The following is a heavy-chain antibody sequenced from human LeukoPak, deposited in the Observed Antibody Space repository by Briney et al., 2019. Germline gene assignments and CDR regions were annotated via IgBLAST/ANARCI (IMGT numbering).Heavy chain of an antibody. Sequence: SETLSLTCTVSGASISSTPYFWGWIRQPPGKGLEWIATIENSGNTYFNPSLKSRVAISLDTSKNQFSLKLSSVTAADTAVYYCARSVRGRGYSYGLDYWGQGTLVTVSS. CDR2: IENSGNT. V-gene: IGHV4-39*07. D-gene: IGHD5-18*01. J-gene: IGHJ4*02. CDR1: GASISSTPYF. CDR3: ARSVRGRGYSYGLDY.